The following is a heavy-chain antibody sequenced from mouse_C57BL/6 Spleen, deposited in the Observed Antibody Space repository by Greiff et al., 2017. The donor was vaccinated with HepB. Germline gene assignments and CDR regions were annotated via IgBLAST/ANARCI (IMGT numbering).Heavy chain of an antibody. CDR3: ARGEVY. CDR1: GYTFTSYW. J-gene: IGHJ2*01. CDR2: IDPSDSYT. V-gene: IGHV1-50*01. Sequence: QVQLQQPGAELVKPGASVKLSCKASGYTFTSYWMQWVKQRPGQGLEWIGEIDPSDSYTNYNQKFKGKATLTVDTSSSTAYMQLSRLTSEDSAVYYCARGEVYWGQGTTLTVSA.